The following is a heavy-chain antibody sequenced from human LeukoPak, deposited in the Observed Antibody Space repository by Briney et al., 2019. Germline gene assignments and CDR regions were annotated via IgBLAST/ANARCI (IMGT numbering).Heavy chain of an antibody. Sequence: GGSLRLSCEVSGITLSNYGMSWVRQAPGKGLEWVAGISGSAGGTNYADSVKGRFTISRDNSKNTLHLQMNRLRAEDTAVYFCAKRGVVIRVILVGFHKEAYYFDSWGQGALVTVSP. D-gene: IGHD3-22*01. CDR2: ISGSAGGT. CDR1: GITLSNYG. J-gene: IGHJ4*02. CDR3: AKRGVVIRVILVGFHKEAYYFDS. V-gene: IGHV3-23*01.